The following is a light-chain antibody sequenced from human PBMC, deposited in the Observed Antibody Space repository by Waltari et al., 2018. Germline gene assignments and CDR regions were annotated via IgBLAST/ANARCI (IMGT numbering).Light chain of an antibody. V-gene: IGKV1D-12*01. CDR3: QQANSFPPGVT. Sequence: DIQLTQSPSPVSASVGDRVTLTCRASQDIGNWLAWYQHKPGKAPKLLIYAASKLQSGVPSRFSGHGLGTDFTLTIDSLQPEDFATYYCQQANSFPPGVTFGGGTKVE. J-gene: IGKJ4*01. CDR1: QDIGNW. CDR2: AAS.